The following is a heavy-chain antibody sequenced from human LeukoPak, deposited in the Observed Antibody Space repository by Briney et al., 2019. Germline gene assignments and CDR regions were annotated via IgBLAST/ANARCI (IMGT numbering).Heavy chain of an antibody. CDR1: GGSITNNY. J-gene: IGHJ4*02. D-gene: IGHD6-13*01. CDR2: IHDSGNS. CDR3: ARDRSAAPADY. Sequence: SETLSLTCTVSGGSITNNYWAWIRQPPGKGLEWIGYIHDSGNSNYNPSLRSRVTMSIDTSKNQFSLKLTSVTAADTAVYYCARDRSAAPADYWGQGTLVTVSS. V-gene: IGHV4-59*13.